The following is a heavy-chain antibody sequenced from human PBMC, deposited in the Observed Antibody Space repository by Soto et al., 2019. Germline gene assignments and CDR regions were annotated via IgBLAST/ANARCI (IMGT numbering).Heavy chain of an antibody. Sequence: ASVKVSCKASGGTFSSYTISWVRQAPGQGLEWMGRINPILGIANYAQKFQGRVTITADKSTSTAYMELSSLRSEDTAGYYCARSTTVTTGWFDPWGQGTLVTVSS. J-gene: IGHJ5*02. D-gene: IGHD4-17*01. V-gene: IGHV1-69*02. CDR2: INPILGIA. CDR1: GGTFSSYT. CDR3: ARSTTVTTGWFDP.